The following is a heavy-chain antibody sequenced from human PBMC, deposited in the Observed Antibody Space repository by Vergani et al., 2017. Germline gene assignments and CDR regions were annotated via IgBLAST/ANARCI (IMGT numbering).Heavy chain of an antibody. D-gene: IGHD6-6*01. Sequence: QVQLQQWGAGLLKPSETLSLTFAVYGGSFSGYYWSWIRQPPGKGLEWIGEINHSGSTNYNPSLKSRVTISVDTSKNQFSLKLSSVTAADTAVYYCARGRQLRDYWGQGTLVTVSS. CDR2: INHSGST. CDR1: GGSFSGYY. V-gene: IGHV4-34*01. J-gene: IGHJ4*02. CDR3: ARGRQLRDY.